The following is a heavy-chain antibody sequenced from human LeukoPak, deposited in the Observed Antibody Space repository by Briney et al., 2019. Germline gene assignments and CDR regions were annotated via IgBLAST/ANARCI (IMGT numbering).Heavy chain of an antibody. Sequence: GGSLRLSCAASGFTFSSYAMHWVRQAPGKGLEWVAVISYDGSNKYYADSVKGRFTISRDNSKNTLYLQMNSLRAEDTAVYYCGRIKVPAITSYYSGVDVWGQGTTITVSS. D-gene: IGHD2-2*01. CDR1: GFTFSSYA. J-gene: IGHJ6*02. CDR2: ISYDGSNK. V-gene: IGHV3-30-3*01. CDR3: GRIKVPAITSYYSGVDV.